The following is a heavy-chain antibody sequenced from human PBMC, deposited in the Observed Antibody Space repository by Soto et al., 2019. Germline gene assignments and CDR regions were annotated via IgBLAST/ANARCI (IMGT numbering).Heavy chain of an antibody. Sequence: QVQLVQFGAEVKKPGSSVKVSCKASGGTVHNSAISWVRQAPGQGLEWMGGIIVIFGPAIYAQKFQGRVTITADESTNTAFLDLNSLRSDDTAVYYCGRGGSWEKVDSWGPGTLVTVSS. CDR3: GRGGSWEKVDS. V-gene: IGHV1-69*01. J-gene: IGHJ4*02. D-gene: IGHD1-26*01. CDR2: IIVIFGPA. CDR1: GGTVHNSA.